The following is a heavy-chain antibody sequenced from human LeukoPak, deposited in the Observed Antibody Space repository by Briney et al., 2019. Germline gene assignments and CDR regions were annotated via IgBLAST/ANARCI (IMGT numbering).Heavy chain of an antibody. CDR1: GFTFSSYG. CDR3: ARRAGAYSHPYDY. Sequence: GGSLRLSCGASGFTFSSYGMLWVRQSPGKGLEWVAFIRYDGNIKFYSDSVKGRFTISRDNSKNTLYLQMNSLRAEDTAVYYCARRAGAYSHPYDYWGQGTLVTVSS. D-gene: IGHD4/OR15-4a*01. CDR2: IRYDGNIK. V-gene: IGHV3-30*02. J-gene: IGHJ4*02.